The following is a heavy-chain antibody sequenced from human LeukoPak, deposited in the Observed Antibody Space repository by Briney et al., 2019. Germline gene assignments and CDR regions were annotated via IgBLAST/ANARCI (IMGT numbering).Heavy chain of an antibody. Sequence: GGSLRLSCAASAFTFRTYAMHWVRQAPGKGREWVAVISDDGSYQYYADSVKGRFTISRDNSKNTLWLQMTSLRAEDTAMYYCAKVLFTGSYAFDIWGQGTMVTVSS. J-gene: IGHJ3*02. V-gene: IGHV3-30*18. CDR1: AFTFRTYA. D-gene: IGHD1-26*01. CDR2: ISDDGSYQ. CDR3: AKVLFTGSYAFDI.